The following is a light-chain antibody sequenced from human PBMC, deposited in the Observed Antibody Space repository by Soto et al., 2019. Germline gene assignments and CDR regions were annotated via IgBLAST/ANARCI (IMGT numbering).Light chain of an antibody. CDR2: GAS. Sequence: EIVMTQSPATLSVSPGERATLSCRASQSVSSKLAWYQQRPGQAPRILIYGASTRATGIPARFSGSGSGTEFTLTISNLQSEEFSVYYCQQYNNWPPLTFGGGTKVEIK. V-gene: IGKV3-15*01. CDR1: QSVSSK. J-gene: IGKJ4*01. CDR3: QQYNNWPPLT.